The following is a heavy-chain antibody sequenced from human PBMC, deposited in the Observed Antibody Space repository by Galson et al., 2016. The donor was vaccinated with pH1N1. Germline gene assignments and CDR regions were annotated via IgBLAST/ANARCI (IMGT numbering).Heavy chain of an antibody. J-gene: IGHJ4*02. CDR2: IHTSGST. V-gene: IGHV4-4*07. CDR3: ARDRGSVDIGTYYFDY. CDR1: GGSISSHY. D-gene: IGHD5-12*01. Sequence: ETLSLTCTFSGGSISSHYLSWIRQPAGKGLEWIGRIHTSGSTNYNPSLKSRVTMSVDTPKNQFSLKVSSVTAADTAVYYCARDRGSVDIGTYYFDYWGQGTLVTVSS.